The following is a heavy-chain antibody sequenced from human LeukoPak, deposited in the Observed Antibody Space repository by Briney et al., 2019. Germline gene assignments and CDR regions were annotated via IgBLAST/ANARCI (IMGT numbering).Heavy chain of an antibody. V-gene: IGHV3-30*04. CDR1: GFSFSAYA. CDR3: ARSDYGGFYDMFDF. J-gene: IGHJ4*02. CDR2: ISYDGNHQ. D-gene: IGHD4-23*01. Sequence: SSLRLSCAASGFSFSAYAMHWVRQAPGKGLEWVAVISYDGNHQYYSDFVKGRFTISRDNSNHTVHLQMDSLRAEDTAFYYCARSDYGGFYDMFDFWGQGTLVIVSS.